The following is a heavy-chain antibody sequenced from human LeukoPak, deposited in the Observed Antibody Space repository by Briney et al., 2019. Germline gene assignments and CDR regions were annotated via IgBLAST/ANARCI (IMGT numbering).Heavy chain of an antibody. CDR3: AKATGYLL. Sequence: GGSLRLSCAASGFSFTNYNMHWVRQAPGKGLEWVSYISSSSSTIYYADSVKGRFTISRDDSENTLYLQMNSLRAEDTAVYYCAKATGYLLWGQGTLVTVSS. CDR1: GFSFTNYN. D-gene: IGHD1-14*01. J-gene: IGHJ4*02. V-gene: IGHV3-48*01. CDR2: ISSSSSTI.